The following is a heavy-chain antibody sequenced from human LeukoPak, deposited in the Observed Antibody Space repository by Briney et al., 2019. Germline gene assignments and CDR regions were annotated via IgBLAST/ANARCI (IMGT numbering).Heavy chain of an antibody. D-gene: IGHD2-2*01. V-gene: IGHV3-23*01. CDR2: ISGSGDST. CDR3: AKSPATSASFYFDC. Sequence: QAGGSLRLSCAASGFTFSTYAMSWVRQAPGEGLEWVSVISGSGDSTSYADSVKGRFTLSRDNSKNTLYLQMNSLRAEDTAVYYCAKSPATSASFYFDCWGQGTLVTVSS. CDR1: GFTFSTYA. J-gene: IGHJ4*02.